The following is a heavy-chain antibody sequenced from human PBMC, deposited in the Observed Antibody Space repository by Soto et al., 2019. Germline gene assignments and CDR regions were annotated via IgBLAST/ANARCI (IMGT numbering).Heavy chain of an antibody. CDR1: GVTFIRYW. CDR2: INSDGSST. Sequence: VGSLRLSCAASGVTFIRYWMHCVLQSAVKVLVWVSRINSDGSSTSYADSVKGRFTISRDNAKNTLYLQMNSLRAEDTAVYYCARVGDTAMATRYYYGMDVWGQGTTVTVSS. D-gene: IGHD5-18*01. J-gene: IGHJ6*02. V-gene: IGHV3-74*01. CDR3: ARVGDTAMATRYYYGMDV.